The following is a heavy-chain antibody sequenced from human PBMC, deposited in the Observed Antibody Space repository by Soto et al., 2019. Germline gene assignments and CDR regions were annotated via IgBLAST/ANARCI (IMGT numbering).Heavy chain of an antibody. J-gene: IGHJ4*02. CDR2: IYHSGRT. V-gene: IGHV4-31*03. Sequence: PTKNVYLTCTVSRGSISSGLNYWSGVRQNPGKGLEWIGHIYHSGRTYYNPSLKSRVTISVDTSKNQFSLNLSSVTAADTAVYYCARWVEVSLDYFDSWGQGTPVTVS. CDR1: RGSISSGLNY. D-gene: IGHD2-15*01. CDR3: ARWVEVSLDYFDS.